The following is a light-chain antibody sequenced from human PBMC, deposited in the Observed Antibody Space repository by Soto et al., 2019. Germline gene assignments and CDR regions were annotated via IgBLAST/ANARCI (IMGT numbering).Light chain of an antibody. CDR3: AAWDDSLTGPV. J-gene: IGLJ2*01. CDR1: DSNIGTNY. CDR2: SND. Sequence: QSVLTQSPSASGTPGQRVTISCSRSDSNIGTNYVYWYQQLPGTAPKVLIYSNDRRPSGVPDRFSGSKSGTSASLAISGLRSEDEADYYCAAWDDSLTGPVFGGGTKLTVL. V-gene: IGLV1-47*01.